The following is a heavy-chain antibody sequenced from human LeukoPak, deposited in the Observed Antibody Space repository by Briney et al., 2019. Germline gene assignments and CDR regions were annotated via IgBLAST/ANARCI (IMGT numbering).Heavy chain of an antibody. CDR2: IYSGGTT. J-gene: IGHJ4*02. Sequence: GGSLRLSCAASGFTVSSSYISRVRQAPGKGLEWVSAIYSGGTTYYADSVRGRFTISRDNSKNTLYLLMNSLRAEDTAMYHCARQTGESTNFDNWGQGTLVTVSS. D-gene: IGHD2-2*01. CDR3: ARQTGESTNFDN. CDR1: GFTVSSSY. V-gene: IGHV3-53*01.